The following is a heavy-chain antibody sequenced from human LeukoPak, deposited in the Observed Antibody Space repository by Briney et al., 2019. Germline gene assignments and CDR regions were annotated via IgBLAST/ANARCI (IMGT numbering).Heavy chain of an antibody. Sequence: SETLSLTCTVSGGSISSGGYYWSWIRQHPGKGLEWIGYIYYSGSTYYNPSLKSRVTISVDTSKNQFSLKLSSVTAADTAVYYCARFDLRSLAVAGSYYFDYWGQGTLVTVSS. CDR1: GGSISSGGYY. D-gene: IGHD6-19*01. J-gene: IGHJ4*02. V-gene: IGHV4-31*03. CDR3: ARFDLRSLAVAGSYYFDY. CDR2: IYYSGST.